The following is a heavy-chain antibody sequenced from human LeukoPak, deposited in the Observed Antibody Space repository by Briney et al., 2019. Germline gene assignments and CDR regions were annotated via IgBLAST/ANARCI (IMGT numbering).Heavy chain of an antibody. D-gene: IGHD3-3*01. CDR1: GFTFSSYG. CDR3: ARDQSIMIFGVVYDGMDV. CDR2: IWYDGSNK. V-gene: IGHV3-33*01. Sequence: PGGSLRLSCAASGFTFSSYGMHWVRQAPGKGLEWVAVIWYDGSNKYYADPVKGRFTISRDNSKNTLYLQMNSLRAEDTAVYYCARDQSIMIFGVVYDGMDVWGQGTTVTVSS. J-gene: IGHJ6*02.